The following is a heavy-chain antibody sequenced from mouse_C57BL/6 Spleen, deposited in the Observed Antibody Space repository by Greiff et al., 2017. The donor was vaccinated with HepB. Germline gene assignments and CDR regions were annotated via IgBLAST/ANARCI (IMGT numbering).Heavy chain of an antibody. CDR2: ISSGGSYT. V-gene: IGHV5-6*02. J-gene: IGHJ4*01. CDR1: GFTFSSYG. Sequence: EVMLVESGGDLVKPGGSLKLSCAASGFTFSSYGMSWVRQTPDKRLEWVATISSGGSYTYYPDSVKGRFTISRDNAKNTLYLQMSSLKSEDTAMYYCARREGGTTIYYAMDYWGQGPSVTVSS. CDR3: ARREGGTTIYYAMDY. D-gene: IGHD4-1*01.